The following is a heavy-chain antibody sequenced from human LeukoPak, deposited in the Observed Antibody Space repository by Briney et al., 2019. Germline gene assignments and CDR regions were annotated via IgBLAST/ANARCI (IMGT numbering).Heavy chain of an antibody. D-gene: IGHD6-19*01. CDR3: ATDPSNTSGRYPYFYD. Sequence: ASVKVSCKAFGYAFKKYAISWVRQAPGQGLEWMGWISTYNGDPMFGQRLQGRVTMTTDISTSTAYMELTSLRSDDTAVYYCATDPSNTSGRYPYFYDWGQGTLVTVSS. CDR2: ISTYNGDP. J-gene: IGHJ4*02. CDR1: GYAFKKYA. V-gene: IGHV1-18*01.